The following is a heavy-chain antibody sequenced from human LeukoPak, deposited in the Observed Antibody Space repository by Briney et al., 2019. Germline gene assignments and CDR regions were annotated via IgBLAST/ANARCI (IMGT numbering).Heavy chain of an antibody. Sequence: GGSLRLSCSASGFTSSSYAIHWVRQAPGKGLEYVSAVSGNGGATYNADSVKGRFTISRDNSKNTVYLQMSSLRAEDTAVYYCVGGRAGIVVIPFDYWGQGTLVTVSS. CDR2: VSGNGGAT. V-gene: IGHV3-64D*09. CDR3: VGGRAGIVVIPFDY. D-gene: IGHD3-22*01. J-gene: IGHJ4*02. CDR1: GFTSSSYA.